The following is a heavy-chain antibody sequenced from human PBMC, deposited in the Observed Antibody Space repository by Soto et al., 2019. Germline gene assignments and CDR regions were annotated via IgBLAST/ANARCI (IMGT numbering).Heavy chain of an antibody. Sequence: QVQLQESGPGLVKPSGTLSLTCAVSGGSISTSNWWSWVRQPPGKGLEWIGEVYRTGSTTYNPSLESRLNISVDKSKNQFSLKLTSVTAADTAVYYCARARATIAAAAIFDCWGQGTLVTVSS. CDR3: ARARATIAAAAIFDC. CDR1: GGSISTSNW. CDR2: VYRTGST. J-gene: IGHJ4*02. V-gene: IGHV4-4*02. D-gene: IGHD6-13*01.